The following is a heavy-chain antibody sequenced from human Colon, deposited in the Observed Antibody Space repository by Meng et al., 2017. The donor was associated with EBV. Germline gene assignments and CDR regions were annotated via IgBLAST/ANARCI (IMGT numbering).Heavy chain of an antibody. V-gene: IGHV4-4*03. CDR2: IYHGGNT. J-gene: IGHJ4*02. Sequence: VQLQELGPGLVEPPGTLSLTCAVSGASISSNNWWSWVRQPPGKGLEWIGEIYHGGNTNYNPSLKSRVTISVDRSNDQFSLSLSPVTAADTAVYYCARGNAYNAPSFDYWGQGTLVTVSS. CDR1: GASISSNNW. D-gene: IGHD5-24*01. CDR3: ARGNAYNAPSFDY.